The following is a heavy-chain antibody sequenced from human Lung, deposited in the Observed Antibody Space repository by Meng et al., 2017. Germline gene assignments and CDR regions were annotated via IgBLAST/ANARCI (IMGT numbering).Heavy chain of an antibody. V-gene: IGHV3-33*01. CDR1: GFTVNNYG. D-gene: IGHD6-13*01. J-gene: IGHJ4*02. CDR2: IWYDGSKK. Sequence: QVQLVESGGGVVQPGRSLILSCAASGFTVNNYGMHWVRQAPGKGLEWVAVIWYDGSKKYYADSVKGRFTISRDNSKNTLYLQMNSLRAEDTAVYYCARGKSMAAGPDRWGQGTLVTVSS. CDR3: ARGKSMAAGPDR.